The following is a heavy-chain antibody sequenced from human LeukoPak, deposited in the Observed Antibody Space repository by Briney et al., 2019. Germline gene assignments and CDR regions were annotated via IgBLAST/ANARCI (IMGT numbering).Heavy chain of an antibody. CDR1: GGSISNYY. J-gene: IGHJ5*02. CDR3: ARVLKSGPYYYFDT. D-gene: IGHD3-10*01. CDR2: IHYSGGT. Sequence: SETLSLTCSVSGGSISNYYWSWIRQPPGKELEWIGYIHYSGGTNYKPSLKSRVTISVDTSKSQFSLKLNSVSAADTAVYYCARVLKSGPYYYFDTWGQGTPVTVSS. V-gene: IGHV4-59*01.